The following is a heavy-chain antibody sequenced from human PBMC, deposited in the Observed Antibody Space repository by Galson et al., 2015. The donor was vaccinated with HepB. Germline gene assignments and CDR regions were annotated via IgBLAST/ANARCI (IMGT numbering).Heavy chain of an antibody. CDR1: GYSFTSHW. CDR2: IYPGDSEI. J-gene: IGHJ6*02. D-gene: IGHD2-2*01. V-gene: IGHV5-51*01. CDR3: ARLGHEGYHYYGMDV. Sequence: QSGAEVKKPGESLKISCKGSGYSFTSHWIGWVRQMPGKGLECMGIIYPGDSEIKYSPSFQGQVTLSADKSTNTAYLQWSSLKASDTAMYYCARLGHEGYHYYGMDVWGQGTTVTVSS.